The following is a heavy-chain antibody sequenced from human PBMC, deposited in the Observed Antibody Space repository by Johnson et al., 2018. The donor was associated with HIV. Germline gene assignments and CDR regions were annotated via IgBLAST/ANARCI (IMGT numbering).Heavy chain of an antibody. Sequence: QVQLVESGGGLVKPGGSLRLSCAASGFTFSDYYMNWIRQAPGKGLEWVSYISSNGSTIYYADSVKGRFTFSRDNAKNSLYLQMNSLKTEDTAVYYCTRQGKGDAFDIWGQGTMVTVSS. CDR3: TRQGKGDAFDI. J-gene: IGHJ3*02. V-gene: IGHV3-11*01. CDR1: GFTFSDYY. CDR2: ISSNGSTI.